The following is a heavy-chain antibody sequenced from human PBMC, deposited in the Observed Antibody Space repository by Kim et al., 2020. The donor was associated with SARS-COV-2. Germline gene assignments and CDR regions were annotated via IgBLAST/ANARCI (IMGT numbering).Heavy chain of an antibody. D-gene: IGHD3-22*01. Sequence: SETLSLTCAVSGGSISSSNWWSWVRQPPGKGLEWIGEIYHSGSTNYNPSLKSRVTISVDKSKNQFSLKLSSVTAADTAVYYCASLGIQSGGLYESLASFDYWGQGTLVTVSS. CDR3: ASLGIQSGGLYESLASFDY. J-gene: IGHJ4*02. V-gene: IGHV4-4*02. CDR2: IYHSGST. CDR1: GGSISSSNW.